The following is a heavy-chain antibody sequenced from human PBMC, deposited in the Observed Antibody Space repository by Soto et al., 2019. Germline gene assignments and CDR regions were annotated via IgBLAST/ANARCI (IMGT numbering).Heavy chain of an antibody. J-gene: IGHJ5*02. D-gene: IGHD1-26*01. CDR2: ISSCSTYT. CDR3: VRRSTGATAPKGNWFDP. V-gene: IGHV3-21*01. Sequence: EVQVVESGGGLVKPGGSLRLSCAASGFTFSTFSMSWVRQAPGKGLEGVSSISSCSTYTYYADSVKGRFTISRDNAKNSLYLQMNSLRAEDTAVYYCVRRSTGATAPKGNWFDPWGQGTLVTVSS. CDR1: GFTFSTFS.